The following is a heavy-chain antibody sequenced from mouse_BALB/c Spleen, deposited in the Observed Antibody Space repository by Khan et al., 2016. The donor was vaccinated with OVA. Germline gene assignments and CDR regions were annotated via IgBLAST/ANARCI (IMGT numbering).Heavy chain of an antibody. V-gene: IGHV5-17*02. J-gene: IGHJ3*01. CDR3: ARSDYYGVAY. CDR2: ISSGSSTI. D-gene: IGHD1-1*01. CDR1: GFTFSSFG. Sequence: EVELVESGGGLVQPGGSRKLSCAASGFTFSSFGMHWVRQAPEKGLEWVAYISSGSSTIYYADTLKGRFTISRDNTKNTLFLQMTSLRSEDTAMYYCARSDYYGVAYWGQGTLVTVSA.